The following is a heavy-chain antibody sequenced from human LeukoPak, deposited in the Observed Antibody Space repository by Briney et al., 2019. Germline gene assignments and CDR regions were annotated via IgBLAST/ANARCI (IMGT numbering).Heavy chain of an antibody. CDR3: ARADYGGNYDY. J-gene: IGHJ4*02. Sequence: GGSLRLSCAASGFTVSSNYMSWVRQAPGEGLEWVSVIYSGGSTYYADSVKGRFTISRDNSKNTLYLQMNSLRAEDTAVYYCARADYGGNYDYWGQGTLVTVSS. CDR1: GFTVSSNY. V-gene: IGHV3-66*01. D-gene: IGHD4-17*01. CDR2: IYSGGST.